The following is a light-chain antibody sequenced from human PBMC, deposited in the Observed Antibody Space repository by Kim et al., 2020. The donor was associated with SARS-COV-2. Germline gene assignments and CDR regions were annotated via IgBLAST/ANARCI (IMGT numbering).Light chain of an antibody. CDR2: DVS. CDR3: SSYTSGSTLV. V-gene: IGLV2-14*04. J-gene: IGLJ3*02. CDR1: SDDLVGYNL. Sequence: IPFAFTGTSDDLVGYNLFSYYQQHPANAPQLMIYDVSKRPSGVSNRFSGSTSGNTASLTISGLQAEDEADYYCSSYTSGSTLVFGGGTQLTVL.